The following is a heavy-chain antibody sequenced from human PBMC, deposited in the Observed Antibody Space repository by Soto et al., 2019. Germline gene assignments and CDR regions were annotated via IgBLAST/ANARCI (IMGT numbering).Heavy chain of an antibody. CDR2: IIPSFGTA. D-gene: IGHD1-1*01. CDR3: ARGVERISYYGMDV. J-gene: IGHJ6*02. V-gene: IGHV1-69*01. CDR1: GCTFSSYA. Sequence: QVQLVQSGAEVKKPGSSVKVSCKASGCTFSSYAISWVRQAPGQGLAWMGGIIPSFGTANYAQKFQGRVTITADESTSTAYMELSSLRSEDTAVYYCARGVERISYYGMDVWGQGTTVTVSS.